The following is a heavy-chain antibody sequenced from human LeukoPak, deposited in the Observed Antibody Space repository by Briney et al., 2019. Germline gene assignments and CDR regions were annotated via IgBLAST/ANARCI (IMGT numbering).Heavy chain of an antibody. J-gene: IGHJ4*02. Sequence: ASVKVSCKASGYTFTRYYIHWVRLAPGQGLEWLGIINPSGGSTSNTQKFQGRVTMTTDMSTSTVYMELSSLRSEDTAVYYCARALAAAAGRRAGMMGDWGQGTLVTVSS. V-gene: IGHV1-46*01. CDR1: GYTFTRYY. D-gene: IGHD6-13*01. CDR2: INPSGGST. CDR3: ARALAAAAGRRAGMMGD.